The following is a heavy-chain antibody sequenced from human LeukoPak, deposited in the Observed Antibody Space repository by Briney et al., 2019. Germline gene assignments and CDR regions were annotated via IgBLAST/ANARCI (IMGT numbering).Heavy chain of an antibody. D-gene: IGHD3-9*01. Sequence: SETLSLTCAVYGGSFSGYYWSWIRQPPGKGLEWIGEINHSGSTNYNPSLKSRVTISVDTSKNQFSLKLSSVTAADTAVYYCARGYYDILTGFFPIGWFDPWGQGTLVTVSS. CDR2: INHSGST. J-gene: IGHJ5*02. CDR1: GGSFSGYY. V-gene: IGHV4-34*01. CDR3: ARGYYDILTGFFPIGWFDP.